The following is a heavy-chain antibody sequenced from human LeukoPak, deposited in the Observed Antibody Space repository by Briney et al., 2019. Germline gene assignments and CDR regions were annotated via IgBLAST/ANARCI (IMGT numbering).Heavy chain of an antibody. D-gene: IGHD6-19*01. CDR2: ISAYNGDT. Sequence: ASVKVSCKASGYRLRNYGITWVRHAPGHGLECMGWISAYNGDTNYAQNFQGRLTMTTDTSTNTAYMELRSLRSDDTTVYCCARVGSPDSENSGWKLFFDYWGQGTLVTVSS. V-gene: IGHV1-18*01. CDR1: GYRLRNYG. CDR3: ARVGSPDSENSGWKLFFDY. J-gene: IGHJ4*02.